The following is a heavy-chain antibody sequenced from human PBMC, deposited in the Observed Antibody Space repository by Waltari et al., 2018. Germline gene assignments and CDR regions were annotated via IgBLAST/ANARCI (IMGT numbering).Heavy chain of an antibody. CDR2: ISSSSSYI. J-gene: IGHJ3*02. CDR3: ARDLGYYDSSGYSDAFDI. D-gene: IGHD3-22*01. CDR1: GFTFSSYS. Sequence: EVQLVESGGGLVKPGGSLRLSCAASGFTFSSYSMNWVRQAPGKGLEWVSSISSSSSYIYYADSVKGRFTSSRDNAKNSRYLQMNSLRAEDTAVYYCARDLGYYDSSGYSDAFDIWGQGTMVTVSS. V-gene: IGHV3-21*01.